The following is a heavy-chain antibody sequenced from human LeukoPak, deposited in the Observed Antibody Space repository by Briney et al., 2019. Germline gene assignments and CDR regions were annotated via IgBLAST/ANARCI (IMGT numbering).Heavy chain of an antibody. CDR2: IYYSGST. CDR1: GGSISSSSYY. CDR3: ARPYYDSSGDDAFDI. Sequence: PSETLSLTCTVSGGSISSSSYYWGWIRQPPGKGLEWIGSIYYSGSTYYNPSLKSRVTISVDTSKNQFSLKLSSVTAADTAVYYCARPYYDSSGDDAFDIWGQGTMVTVSS. D-gene: IGHD3-22*01. V-gene: IGHV4-39*01. J-gene: IGHJ3*02.